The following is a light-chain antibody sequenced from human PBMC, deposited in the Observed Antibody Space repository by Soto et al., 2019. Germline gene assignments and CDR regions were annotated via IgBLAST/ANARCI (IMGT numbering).Light chain of an antibody. J-gene: IGKJ1*01. V-gene: IGKV3-20*01. CDR2: GAS. CDR3: QQYGSSPRT. Sequence: EIGLTQSPCTLSLSAGERATLSWRASQSVSGSYLAWYQQRPGQAPRPLIYGASSRATGIPDRFSGSVSGTDFTLTISRLETEDFAVYYCQQYGSSPRTFGQGTKVDIK. CDR1: QSVSGSY.